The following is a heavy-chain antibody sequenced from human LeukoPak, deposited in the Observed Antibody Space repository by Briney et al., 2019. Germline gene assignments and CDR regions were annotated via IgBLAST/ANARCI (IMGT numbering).Heavy chain of an antibody. CDR1: GGSISSYY. D-gene: IGHD1-26*01. Sequence: SETLSLTCTVSGGSISSYYWSWIRQPPGKGLEWIGYIYYSGSTNYNPSLKSRVTISVDTSKNQFSLKLSSVTAADTAVYYCARDLGGSYYEGLNFQHWGQGTLVTVSS. J-gene: IGHJ1*01. CDR3: ARDLGGSYYEGLNFQH. CDR2: IYYSGST. V-gene: IGHV4-59*01.